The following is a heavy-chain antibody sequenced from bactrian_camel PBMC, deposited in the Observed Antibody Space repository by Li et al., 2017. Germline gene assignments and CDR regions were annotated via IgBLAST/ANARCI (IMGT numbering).Heavy chain of an antibody. J-gene: IGHJ4*01. V-gene: IGHV3S53*01. Sequence: HVQLVESGGGSALAGGSVRLSCAASGYTFNTYSWFRQAPGQEREGVAAIAGDGRTNYADSVKGRFTISRDGAKNIIVLQMDSLEPEDTAMYYCAADFVNLQLARSYNYWGQGTQVTVS. D-gene: IGHD7*01. CDR1: GYTFNTY. CDR3: AADFVNLQLARSYNY. CDR2: IAGDGRT.